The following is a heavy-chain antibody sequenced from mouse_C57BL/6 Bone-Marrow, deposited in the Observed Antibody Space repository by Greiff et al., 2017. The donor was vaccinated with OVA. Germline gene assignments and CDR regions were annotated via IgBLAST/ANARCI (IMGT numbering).Heavy chain of an antibody. CDR1: GFTFTDYG. J-gene: IGHJ3*01. Sequence: EVKLVESGGGLVQPGGSLKLSCAASGFTFTDYGMAWVRQAPRKGPEWVAFISNFAYSIYYADTVTGRFTIASENAKNTLYLETSSQRSEDTAMYYCARGYYSSSLSWCAYWGKGTLVTVSA. D-gene: IGHD1-1*01. CDR3: ARGYYSSSLSWCAY. V-gene: IGHV5-15*04. CDR2: ISNFAYSI.